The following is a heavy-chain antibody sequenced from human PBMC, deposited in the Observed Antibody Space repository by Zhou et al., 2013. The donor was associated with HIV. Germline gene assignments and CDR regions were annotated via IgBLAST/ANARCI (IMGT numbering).Heavy chain of an antibody. D-gene: IGHD3-22*01. CDR3: ARCYYDSSSCDF. CDR1: GNTFRAFA. CDR2: IIPFFGTA. Sequence: QVQLVQSGAEVKKPGPSVKLSCKASGNTFRAFAFSWVRQAPGQGLEWMGGIIPFFGTANYAPKFQGRVAITAAESTRTAYLELSGLRSEDTAVYYCARCYYDSSSCDFWGQGTLLTVSS. V-gene: IGHV1-69*12. J-gene: IGHJ4*02.